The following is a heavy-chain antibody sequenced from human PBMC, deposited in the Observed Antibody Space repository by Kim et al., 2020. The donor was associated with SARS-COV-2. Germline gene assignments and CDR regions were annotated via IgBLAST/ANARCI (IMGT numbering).Heavy chain of an antibody. J-gene: IGHJ6*02. Sequence: GGSLRLSCAASGFTFDDYTMHWVRQAPGKGLEWVSLISWDGGSTYYADSVKGRFTISRDNSKNSLYLQMNSLRTEDTALYYCAKGGISGVRAYYYYYYGMDVWGQGTTVTVSS. V-gene: IGHV3-43*01. CDR2: ISWDGGST. D-gene: IGHD3-10*01. CDR3: AKGGISGVRAYYYYYYGMDV. CDR1: GFTFDDYT.